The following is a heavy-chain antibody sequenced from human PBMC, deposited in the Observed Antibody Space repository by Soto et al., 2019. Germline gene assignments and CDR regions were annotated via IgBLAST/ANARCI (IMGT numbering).Heavy chain of an antibody. CDR1: GFTFSNYD. CDR2: INVAGNP. Sequence: GGSLRLSCATSGFTFSNYDVHWVRRPPGKGLEWVANINVAGNPFFPVSVKGRFTISRENAKNSLYLHINNLRAEDTAVYFCTRTADFTSAFDIWGQGTMVTVSS. D-gene: IGHD2-21*02. CDR3: TRTADFTSAFDI. J-gene: IGHJ3*02. V-gene: IGHV3-13*05.